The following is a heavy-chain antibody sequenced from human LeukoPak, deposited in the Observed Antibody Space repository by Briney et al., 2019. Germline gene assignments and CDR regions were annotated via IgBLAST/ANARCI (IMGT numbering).Heavy chain of an antibody. CDR2: ISSRGDST. CDR3: VKGPRPDITVAHTVEN. Sequence: GGSLILSCAASGFIFSNYAMSWVRQVPGRGLEWVSTISSRGDSTYVADSVKGRITISRDNSKNSLYLQMNTVRAEDTAVYYCVKGPRPDITVAHTVENWGQGTLVTVSS. D-gene: IGHD6-19*01. CDR1: GFIFSNYA. V-gene: IGHV3-23*01. J-gene: IGHJ4*02.